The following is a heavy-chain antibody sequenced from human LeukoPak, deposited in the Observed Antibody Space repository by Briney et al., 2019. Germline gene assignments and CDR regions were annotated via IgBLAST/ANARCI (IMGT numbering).Heavy chain of an antibody. CDR1: GGSISSYY. J-gene: IGHJ3*02. CDR3: ARDDIWGSYSNSPGAFDI. D-gene: IGHD4-11*01. Sequence: PSETLSLTCTVSGGSISSYYWSWIRQPPGKGLEWIGYIYYSGSTNYNPSLKSRVTISVDTSKNQFSLKLSSVTAADTAVYYCARDDIWGSYSNSPGAFDIWGQGTMVTVSS. CDR2: IYYSGST. V-gene: IGHV4-59*01.